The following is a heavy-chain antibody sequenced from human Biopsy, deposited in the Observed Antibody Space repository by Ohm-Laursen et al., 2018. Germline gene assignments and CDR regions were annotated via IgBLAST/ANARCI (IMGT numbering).Heavy chain of an antibody. J-gene: IGHJ4*02. CDR3: ARHSLDDFWSGAHYYFDY. CDR2: VYYSGST. Sequence: SQTLSLTCRVSGGSISSRNHYWGWLRQPPGKGLEWIGHVYYSGSTSYNSSLESRVTVSVDTSKNQFHLRLTSMSASDTAVYYCARHSLDDFWSGAHYYFDYWGLGTLVTVSS. D-gene: IGHD3-3*01. V-gene: IGHV4-39*01. CDR1: GGSISSRNHY.